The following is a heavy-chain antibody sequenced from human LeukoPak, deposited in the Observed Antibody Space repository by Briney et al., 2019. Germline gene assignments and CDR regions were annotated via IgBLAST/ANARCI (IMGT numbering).Heavy chain of an antibody. CDR2: INHSGST. CDR3: ARGSPPDTYYYDSSGYYWFDP. J-gene: IGHJ5*02. V-gene: IGHV4-34*01. D-gene: IGHD3-22*01. CDR1: GGSFSGYY. Sequence: PSETLSLTCAVYGGSFSGYYWSWIRQPPGKGLELIGEINHSGSTNYNPSLKSRVTISVDTSKNQFSLKLSSVTAADTAVYYCARGSPPDTYYYDSSGYYWFDPWGQGTLVTVSS.